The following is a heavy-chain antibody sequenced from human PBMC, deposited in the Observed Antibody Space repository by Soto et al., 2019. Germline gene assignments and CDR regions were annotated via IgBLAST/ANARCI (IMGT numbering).Heavy chain of an antibody. CDR1: SGSIFSSNYY. D-gene: IGHD6-19*01. CDR3: ARVPIAVAGPYYYYGMDV. CDR2: INHSGST. Sequence: SETLSLTCTVSSGSIFSSNYYWTWIRQPPGTGLERIGEINHSGSTNYNPSLKSRVTISVDTSKNQFSLKLSSVTAADTAVYYCARVPIAVAGPYYYYGMDVWGQGTTVTVSS. J-gene: IGHJ6*02. V-gene: IGHV4-39*07.